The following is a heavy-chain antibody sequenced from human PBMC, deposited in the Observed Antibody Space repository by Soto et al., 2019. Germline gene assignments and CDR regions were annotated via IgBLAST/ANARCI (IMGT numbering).Heavy chain of an antibody. CDR3: ARAYYDFWSGYYGDYYYGMDV. D-gene: IGHD3-3*01. CDR2: INPSGGST. V-gene: IGHV1-46*01. Sequence: ASVKVSCKASGYTFTSYYMHWVRQAPGQGLEWMGIINPSGGSTSYAQKFQGRVTMTRDTSTSTVYMELSSLRSGDTAVYYCARAYYDFWSGYYGDYYYGMDVWGQGTTVTVS. J-gene: IGHJ6*02. CDR1: GYTFTSYY.